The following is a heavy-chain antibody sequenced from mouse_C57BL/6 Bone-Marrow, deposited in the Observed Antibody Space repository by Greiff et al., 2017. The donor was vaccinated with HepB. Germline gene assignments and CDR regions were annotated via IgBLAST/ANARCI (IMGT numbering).Heavy chain of an antibody. V-gene: IGHV5-4*01. CDR1: GFTFSSYA. Sequence: EVKVVESGGGLVKPGGSLKLSCAASGFTFSSYAMSWVRQTPEKRLEWVATISDGGSYTYYPDNVKGRFTISRDNAKNNLYLQMSHLKSEDTAMYYCARDYYGSSPPWFAYWGQGTLVTVSA. J-gene: IGHJ3*01. CDR2: ISDGGSYT. D-gene: IGHD1-1*01. CDR3: ARDYYGSSPPWFAY.